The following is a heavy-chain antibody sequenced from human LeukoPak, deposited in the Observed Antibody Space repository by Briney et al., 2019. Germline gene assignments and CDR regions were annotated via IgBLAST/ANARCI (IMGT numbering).Heavy chain of an antibody. CDR2: INPSGGST. Sequence: GASVKVSCKASGYTFTSYYMHWVRQAPGQGLEWMGIINPSGGSTRYAQKVQGRVTMTRDTSTSTVYMELSSLRSEDTAVYYCARSYYHESSDYYSPTDYWGQGTLVTVSS. CDR1: GYTFTSYY. J-gene: IGHJ4*02. CDR3: ARSYYHESSDYYSPTDY. D-gene: IGHD3-22*01. V-gene: IGHV1-46*01.